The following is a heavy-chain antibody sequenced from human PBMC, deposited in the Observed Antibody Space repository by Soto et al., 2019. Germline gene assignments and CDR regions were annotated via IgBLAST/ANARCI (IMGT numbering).Heavy chain of an antibody. J-gene: IGHJ5*02. CDR3: ARNPGMGGCSAP. CDR2: IDPSDSYT. D-gene: IGHD3-16*01. Sequence: GESLKISCKGSGYSLTSYWITWVRQMPGKGLEWMGRIDPSDSYTNYSPSFQGHVTMSVDKSINTAYLQWSSLKASDTAIYYWARNPGMGGCSAPGGKGSLVTVSS. CDR1: GYSLTSYW. V-gene: IGHV5-10-1*01.